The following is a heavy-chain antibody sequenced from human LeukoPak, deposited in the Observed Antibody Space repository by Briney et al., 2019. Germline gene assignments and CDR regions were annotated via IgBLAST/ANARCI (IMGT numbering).Heavy chain of an antibody. J-gene: IGHJ2*01. D-gene: IGHD3-10*01. Sequence: PGGSLRLSCAASGFTFSSYAMHWVRQAPGKGLEWVAVISYDGSNKYYADSVKGRFTISRDNSENTLYLQMNSLRAEDTAVYYCARDLYNMVRQVGYFDLWGRGTLVTVSS. V-gene: IGHV3-30-3*01. CDR2: ISYDGSNK. CDR3: ARDLYNMVRQVGYFDL. CDR1: GFTFSSYA.